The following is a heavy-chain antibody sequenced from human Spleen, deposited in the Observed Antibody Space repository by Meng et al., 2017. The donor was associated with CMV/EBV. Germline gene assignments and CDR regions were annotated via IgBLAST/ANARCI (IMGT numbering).Heavy chain of an antibody. CDR2: IYPGDSDT. CDR3: ARLYGGYGLHYFDY. CDR1: GYTFTRYW. J-gene: IGHJ4*02. D-gene: IGHD5-12*01. Sequence: SGYTFTRYWIGWVRQMSGKGLELMGIIYPGDSDTRYSPSFQGQVTISADKSLSTAYLQWSGLKASDTAIYYCARLYGGYGLHYFDYWGQGTLVTVSS. V-gene: IGHV5-51*01.